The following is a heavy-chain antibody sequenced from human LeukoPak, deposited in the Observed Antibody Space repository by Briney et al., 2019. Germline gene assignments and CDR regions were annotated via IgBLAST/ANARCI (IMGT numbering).Heavy chain of an antibody. CDR2: MYPNSGNT. D-gene: IGHD2-15*01. CDR3: ASSVPDCSGGSCYPHDAFDI. V-gene: IGHV1-8*01. CDR1: GYTFTRYD. J-gene: IGHJ3*02. Sequence: GASVKVSCKASGYTFTRYDIHWVRQATGQGLEWMGWMYPNSGNTGYAQKFQGRVTMTRNTSISTAYMELSSLRSEDTAVYYCASSVPDCSGGSCYPHDAFDIWGQGTMVTVSS.